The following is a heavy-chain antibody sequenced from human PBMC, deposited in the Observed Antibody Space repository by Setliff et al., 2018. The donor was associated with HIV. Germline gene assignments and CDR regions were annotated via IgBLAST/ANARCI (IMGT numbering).Heavy chain of an antibody. CDR2: IYYSGRT. Sequence: SETLSLTCNVSGGSISGYYWSWIRQSPGKGLEWIGYIYYSGRTDYNPSFRRRASISLDTSKNQFSLKLNSVTAADSAIYYCARGWELLPYWALNVWGKGTTVTVSS. J-gene: IGHJ6*04. CDR1: GGSISGYY. CDR3: ARGWELLPYWALNV. D-gene: IGHD2-15*01. V-gene: IGHV4-59*01.